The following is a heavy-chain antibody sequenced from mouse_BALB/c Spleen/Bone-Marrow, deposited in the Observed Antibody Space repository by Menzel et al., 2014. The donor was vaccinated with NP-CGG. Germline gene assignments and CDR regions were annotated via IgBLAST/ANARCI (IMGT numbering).Heavy chain of an antibody. CDR1: GYTFTSYV. CDR2: INPYNDGT. D-gene: IGHD2-14*01. V-gene: IGHV1-14*01. Sequence: VQLQQSGPELVKPGASVKMSCKASGYTFTSYVMHWVKQKPGQGLEWIGYINPYNDGTKYNEKFKGMATLTSDRSSNTAYMELSSLTSEDSAVYYCAKGGNYRYDFDYWGQGTTLTVSS. J-gene: IGHJ2*01. CDR3: AKGGNYRYDFDY.